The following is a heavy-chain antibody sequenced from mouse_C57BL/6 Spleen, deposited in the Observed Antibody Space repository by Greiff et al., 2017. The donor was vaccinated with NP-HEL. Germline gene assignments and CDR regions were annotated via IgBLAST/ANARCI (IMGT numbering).Heavy chain of an antibody. CDR3: ARHGNCEWYFGG. J-gene: IGHJ1*03. CDR2: IYPYDGGT. V-gene: IGHV1-82*01. D-gene: IGHD2-1*01. Sequence: VQLQQSGPELVKPVASVKLSCKASGYSFTSSWMHWVKQRPGEGLEWIGRIYPYDGGTNYNAKFKSQATLTADKSSNTSYMQLSSLTSEDYAVYYCARHGNCEWYFGGWGTGATVTVSS. CDR1: GYSFTSSW.